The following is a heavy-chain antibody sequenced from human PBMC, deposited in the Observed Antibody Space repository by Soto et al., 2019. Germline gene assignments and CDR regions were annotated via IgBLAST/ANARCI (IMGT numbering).Heavy chain of an antibody. CDR3: AKDGSGHPYYSDN. CDR1: GASISSNNW. Sequence: QVQLQESGPGLVKPSGTLSLTCVVSGASISSNNWWSWVRQPPGKGLEWIGEIYHSGTTSYNPSLMSRVTMSVDKSKNQFSLKVTSVTAADTAVYFCAKDGSGHPYYSDNWGQGTLVTVSS. CDR2: IYHSGTT. D-gene: IGHD2-15*01. V-gene: IGHV4-4*02. J-gene: IGHJ4*02.